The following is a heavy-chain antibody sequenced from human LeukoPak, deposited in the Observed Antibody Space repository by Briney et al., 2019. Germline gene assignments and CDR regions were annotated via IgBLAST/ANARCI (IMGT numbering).Heavy chain of an antibody. CDR2: INPSGGST. J-gene: IGHJ3*02. CDR3: ARGECRGVGPLGGAFDI. D-gene: IGHD3-10*01. V-gene: IGHV1-46*01. CDR1: GYAFTSYY. Sequence: ASVKVSCKASGYAFTSYYIPWVRQAPGQGLEWMGIINPSGGSTSYAQRFQGRVTMTRDTPTSTLYMELSSLTSEDTAVYYCARGECRGVGPLGGAFDIRGQPTMVGVS.